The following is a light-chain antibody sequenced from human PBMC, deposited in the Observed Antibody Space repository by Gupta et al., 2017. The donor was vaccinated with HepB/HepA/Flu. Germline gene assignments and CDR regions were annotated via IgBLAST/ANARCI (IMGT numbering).Light chain of an antibody. CDR2: WAS. Sequence: DIVMTQSPDSLAVSLGKKITITCRSSQSRFYRCENKNYLTWYQQKPGQPPKLLIYWASTRESGVPDRFSGSGSGTDFSLTISNLQPEDVAVYFCQQDYSTPLTFGGGTKVEIK. J-gene: IGKJ4*01. V-gene: IGKV4-1*01. CDR1: QSRFYRCENKNY. CDR3: QQDYSTPLT.